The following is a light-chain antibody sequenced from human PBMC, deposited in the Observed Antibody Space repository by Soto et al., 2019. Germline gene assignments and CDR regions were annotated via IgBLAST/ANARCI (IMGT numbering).Light chain of an antibody. Sequence: DIQMTQSPSSLSASVGDRVTITCLASQGISNDLAWYQQKPGKIPKLLIFAASTLQSGVPSRFSGSGSGTDFTLTISSLQPEDVATYYCQNYNSAPQTFGQGTKVEIK. CDR2: AAS. J-gene: IGKJ1*01. CDR3: QNYNSAPQT. CDR1: QGISND. V-gene: IGKV1-27*01.